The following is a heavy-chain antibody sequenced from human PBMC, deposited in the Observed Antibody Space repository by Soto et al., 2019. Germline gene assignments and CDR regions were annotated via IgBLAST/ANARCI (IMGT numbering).Heavy chain of an antibody. CDR1: GGSINSGGYY. V-gene: IGHV4-31*03. J-gene: IGHJ5*02. Sequence: QVQLQESGPGLVKPSQTLSLTCTVSGGSINSGGYYWNWIRQHPGKGLEWIGYIYYSGSTYYNPTLKSRVTISVGPSKNQFSLKLRSATAADTAVDYCARSVFPWGQGTLVTVSS. CDR2: IYYSGST. CDR3: ARSVFP.